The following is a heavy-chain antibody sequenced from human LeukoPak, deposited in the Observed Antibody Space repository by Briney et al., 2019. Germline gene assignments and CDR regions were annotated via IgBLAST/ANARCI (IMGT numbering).Heavy chain of an antibody. CDR3: ARDYYDFWSGPLPPHYYYYYMDV. Sequence: PSETLSLTCTVSGGSISSGSYYWRWIRQPAGKGLEWIGRIYTSGSTNYNPSLKSRVTISVDTSKNQFSLKLSSVTAADTAVYYCARDYYDFWSGPLPPHYYYYYMDVWGKGTTVTVSS. V-gene: IGHV4-61*02. J-gene: IGHJ6*03. CDR1: GGSISSGSYY. CDR2: IYTSGST. D-gene: IGHD3-3*01.